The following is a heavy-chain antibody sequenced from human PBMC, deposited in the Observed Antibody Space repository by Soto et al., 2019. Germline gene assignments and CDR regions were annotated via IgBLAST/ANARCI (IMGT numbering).Heavy chain of an antibody. D-gene: IGHD3-10*01. Sequence: EVQLVESGGGLVQPGGSLRLSCAASGFTFSAYWMHWVRQAPGKGLVWVSRIHSNGNTTTYADSVKGRFTISRDNAKNTLYLQMNSLRAEDTAVYYCARSVRSGTYPYYYFAMDVWGQRTPVTVSS. V-gene: IGHV3-74*01. CDR2: IHSNGNTT. J-gene: IGHJ6*02. CDR3: ARSVRSGTYPYYYFAMDV. CDR1: GFTFSAYW.